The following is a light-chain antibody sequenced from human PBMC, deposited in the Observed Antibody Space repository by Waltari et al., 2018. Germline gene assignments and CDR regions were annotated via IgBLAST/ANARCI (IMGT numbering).Light chain of an antibody. J-gene: IGKJ2*01. CDR3: QQYESSPFT. CDR1: QSVSTR. V-gene: IGKV1-5*03. CDR2: KAS. Sequence: DIQMTQSPSTVSASVGDTVTIPCRASQSVSTRLAWYQQTPGKVPQRLIYKASRLETGVPSRFSGGGSGTEFSLTISNLQPEDFATYYCQQYESSPFTFGQGTKLEI.